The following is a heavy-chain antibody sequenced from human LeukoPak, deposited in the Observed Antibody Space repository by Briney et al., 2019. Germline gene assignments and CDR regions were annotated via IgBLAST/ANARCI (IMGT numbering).Heavy chain of an antibody. CDR3: AVVPAADNY. Sequence: GGSLRLSCAASGFTFSSYSMNWVRQAPGKGLEWVSSISTISSYIYYADSVKGRFTISRDNAKNSLYLQMNSQRAEDTAVYYCAVVPAADNYWGQGTLVTASS. D-gene: IGHD2-2*01. V-gene: IGHV3-21*01. J-gene: IGHJ4*02. CDR2: ISTISSYI. CDR1: GFTFSSYS.